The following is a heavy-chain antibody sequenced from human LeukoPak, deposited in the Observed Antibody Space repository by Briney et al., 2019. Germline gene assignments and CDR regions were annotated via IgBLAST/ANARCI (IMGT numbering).Heavy chain of an antibody. J-gene: IGHJ3*02. CDR1: GYTFTDYY. Sequence: ASVKVSCKASGYTFTDYYMHWVRQAPGQGLEWMGWINPNSGGTNYAQKFQGRVTMTRDMSTSTVYMELSSLRSEDTAVYYCARDGTPDYYDSSGYTAALPFDIWGQGTMVTVSS. D-gene: IGHD3-22*01. CDR2: INPNSGGT. CDR3: ARDGTPDYYDSSGYTAALPFDI. V-gene: IGHV1-2*02.